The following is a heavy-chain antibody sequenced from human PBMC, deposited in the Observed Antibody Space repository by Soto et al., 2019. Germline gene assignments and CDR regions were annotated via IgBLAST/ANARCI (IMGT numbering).Heavy chain of an antibody. CDR2: ITSDGSST. CDR3: ARDSVNWNVMDV. J-gene: IGHJ6*02. D-gene: IGHD1-1*01. Sequence: EVQLVESGGGLVQPGGSLRLSCAASGFTFSSQWMHWVRQAPGKGLVWVSRITSDGSSTTYADSVKGRFTISRDNAKNTLYLQMNSRRAEDTAVYYCARDSVNWNVMDVWGQGTTVTVSS. CDR1: GFTFSSQW. V-gene: IGHV3-74*01.